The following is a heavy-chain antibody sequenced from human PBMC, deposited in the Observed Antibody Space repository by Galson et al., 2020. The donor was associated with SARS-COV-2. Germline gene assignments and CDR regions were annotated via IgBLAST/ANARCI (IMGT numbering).Heavy chain of an antibody. J-gene: IGHJ6*02. V-gene: IGHV1-18*04. CDR1: GYTFTSYG. Sequence: ASVKVSCKASGYTFTSYGISWVRQAPGQGLEWMGWISAYNGNTNYPQKLQGRVTMTTDTSTSTAYMELRSLRSDDTAVYYCARDRRASVVWELIRASYYYYGMDVWGQGTTVTVSS. D-gene: IGHD1-26*01. CDR3: ARDRRASVVWELIRASYYYYGMDV. CDR2: ISAYNGNT.